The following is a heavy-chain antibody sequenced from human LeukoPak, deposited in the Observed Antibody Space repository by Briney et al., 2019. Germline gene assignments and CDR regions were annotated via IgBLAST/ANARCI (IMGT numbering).Heavy chain of an antibody. CDR1: GGTFSSYA. CDR2: IIPILGIA. V-gene: IGHV1-69*04. Sequence: GASVKVSCKASGGTFSSYAISWVRQAPGQGLEWMGRIIPILGIATYAQKFQGRVTITADKSTSTAYMELSSLRSEDTAVYYCASGLGGNSNVNYWGQGTLVTVSS. D-gene: IGHD4-23*01. CDR3: ASGLGGNSNVNY. J-gene: IGHJ4*02.